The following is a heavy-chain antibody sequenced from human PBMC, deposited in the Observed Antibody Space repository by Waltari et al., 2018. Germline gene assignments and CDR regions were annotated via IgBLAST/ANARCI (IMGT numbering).Heavy chain of an antibody. Sequence: EVQVVESGGGLVQPGGSLRLSCVASGFTFSSHWMHWVRQVSGKGLEWVPRITTEETNTAYADAVKGRFTVSRDNAKNTVYLQMTSVRAEDTGIYYCARDRGTATPLDPWGQGTVVTVSS. CDR1: GFTFSSHW. CDR2: ITTEETNT. J-gene: IGHJ5*02. V-gene: IGHV3-74*03. CDR3: ARDRGTATPLDP. D-gene: IGHD3-10*01.